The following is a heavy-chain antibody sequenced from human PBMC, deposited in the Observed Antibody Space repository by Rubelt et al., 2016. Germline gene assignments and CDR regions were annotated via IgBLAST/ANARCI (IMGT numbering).Heavy chain of an antibody. J-gene: IGHJ4*02. CDR2: IYYSGST. V-gene: IGHV4-59*02. CDR1: GVSVSSYY. CDR3: ASSYLGSYLDY. Sequence: QVQLQESGPGLVKPSETLSLTCTVSGVSVSSYYWSWIRQPPGKGLEWIGYIYYSGSTNYNPSLKSRVTISVDTSKNQFSLRLSSVTAADTAVYYCASSYLGSYLDYWGQGTLVTVS. D-gene: IGHD1-26*01.